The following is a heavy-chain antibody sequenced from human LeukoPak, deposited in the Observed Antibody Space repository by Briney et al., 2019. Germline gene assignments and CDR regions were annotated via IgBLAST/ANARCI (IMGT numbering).Heavy chain of an antibody. J-gene: IGHJ4*02. V-gene: IGHV3-7*01. D-gene: IGHD3-10*01. CDR2: IKQDGSEK. Sequence: GGSLRLSCAASGFTFSSYWMSWVRQAPGKGLEWVANIKQDGSEKYYVDSVKGRFTISRDNAKNSLYLQMNSLRAEDTAVYYCARASQSMVRGVYFDYWGQGTLVTASS. CDR3: ARASQSMVRGVYFDY. CDR1: GFTFSSYW.